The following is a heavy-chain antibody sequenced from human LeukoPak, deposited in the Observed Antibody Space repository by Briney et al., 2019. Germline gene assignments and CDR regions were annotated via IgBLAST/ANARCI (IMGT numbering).Heavy chain of an antibody. CDR2: ISAGGNTK. CDR1: GFTFNSYE. Sequence: GGSLRLSCAASGFTFNSYEMNWVRQAPGKGLEWISYISAGGNTKYYAASVKGRFTISRDDDKNSLYLQMNSLRDEDTAVYYCARDPAKGAARPYCLDYWGQGPLVTVSS. J-gene: IGHJ4*02. V-gene: IGHV3-48*03. D-gene: IGHD6-6*01. CDR3: ARDPAKGAARPYCLDY.